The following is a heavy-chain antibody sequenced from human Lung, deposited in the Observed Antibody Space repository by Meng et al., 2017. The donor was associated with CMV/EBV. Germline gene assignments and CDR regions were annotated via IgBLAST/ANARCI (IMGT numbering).Heavy chain of an antibody. CDR2: IKGDGTEE. CDR1: GFNFGNFW. Sequence: GGSLRLSCEASGFNFGNFWMNWVRQAPGKGLEWVANIKGDGTEEYYVDSVKGRFTISRDNAKNSLYLQMNSLRVEDTALYYCRTGHYDRAWGHGTVVTVSS. CDR3: RTGHYDRA. J-gene: IGHJ5*01. D-gene: IGHD3-16*01. V-gene: IGHV3-7*01.